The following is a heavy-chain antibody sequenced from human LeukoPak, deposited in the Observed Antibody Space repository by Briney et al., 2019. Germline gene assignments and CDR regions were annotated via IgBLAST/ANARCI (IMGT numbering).Heavy chain of an antibody. V-gene: IGHV4-59*08. CDR1: GASISNYC. CDR2: TCYSGNT. D-gene: IGHD4-17*01. CDR3: ARQTSTLTSTLAYFFDY. Sequence: SETLSLTCAVSGASISNYCWSWIRQPPGKGLEWIGYTCYSGNTNYNPSLKSRIIISADTSKNQFSLKLRSVTAADTAAYYCARQTSTLTSTLAYFFDYWGQGTLVTVSA. J-gene: IGHJ4*02.